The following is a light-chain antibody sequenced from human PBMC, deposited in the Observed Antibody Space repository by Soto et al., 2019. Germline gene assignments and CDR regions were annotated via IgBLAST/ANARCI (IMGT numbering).Light chain of an antibody. CDR1: QSVGSY. CDR3: QQRSNWHPPWT. Sequence: EIVLTQSPATLSLSPGERATLSCRASQSVGSYLAWYQHKPGQPPRLLIYDASNMATGIPARFSGSGSGTDFTLTISSLEPEEFAVYYCQQRSNWHPPWTFGQGTKVEIK. J-gene: IGKJ1*01. CDR2: DAS. V-gene: IGKV3-11*01.